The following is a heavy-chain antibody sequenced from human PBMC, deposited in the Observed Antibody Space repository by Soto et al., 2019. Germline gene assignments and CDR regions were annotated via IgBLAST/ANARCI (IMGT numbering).Heavy chain of an antibody. CDR3: AREGGESSDGLYYFDS. D-gene: IGHD3-16*01. CDR2: IYYSGNT. J-gene: IGHJ4*02. V-gene: IGHV4-30-4*01. CDR1: GGSTSSDNY. Sequence: SETLSLTCTVSGGSTSSDNYWSWIRQPPGKGLEWIGHIYYSGNTDYNPSLKSRLAISIDTSKNQFSLRLSSVTAADTAVYFCAREGGESSDGLYYFDSWGQGSLVTVSS.